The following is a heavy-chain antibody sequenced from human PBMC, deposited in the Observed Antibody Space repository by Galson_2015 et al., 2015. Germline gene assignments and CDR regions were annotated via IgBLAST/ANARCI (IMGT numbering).Heavy chain of an antibody. CDR2: INTSTGKP. Sequence: SVKVSCKASGYTFTKYAINWVRQAPGQGLEWMGWINTSTGKPTYAQGLTGRFAFSMDTSVSTAYLQISSLRAEDTAMYYCAREDSFGVSSWFDPWGQGTLVTVSS. V-gene: IGHV7-4-1*02. CDR1: GYTFTKYA. CDR3: AREDSFGVSSWFDP. J-gene: IGHJ5*02. D-gene: IGHD2-8*01.